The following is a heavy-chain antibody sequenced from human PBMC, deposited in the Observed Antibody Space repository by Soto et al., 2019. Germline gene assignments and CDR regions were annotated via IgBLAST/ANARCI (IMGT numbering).Heavy chain of an antibody. V-gene: IGHV4-30-2*01. Sequence: SETLSLTCDVSGDTISTGGYTWAWIRQPPGKALEWIGHTYHSGNPNYNPSLKSRVTISVDTSKNQFSLKLSSVTAADTAVYYCARGGGSGTYYNLFSDYWGQGTLVTVSS. D-gene: IGHD3-10*01. J-gene: IGHJ4*02. CDR1: GDTISTGGYT. CDR2: TYHSGNP. CDR3: ARGGGSGTYYNLFSDY.